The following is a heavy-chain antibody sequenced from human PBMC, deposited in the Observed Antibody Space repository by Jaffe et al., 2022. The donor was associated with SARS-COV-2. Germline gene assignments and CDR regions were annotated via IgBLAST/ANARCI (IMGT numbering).Heavy chain of an antibody. CDR2: ISSSGST. D-gene: IGHD3-22*01. V-gene: IGHV4-61*02. Sequence: QVQLQESGPGLVQPSQTLSLTCTVSGASISSGSYNWNWIRRPAGKGLEWIGRISSSGSTDYDPFLKGRVTISVDTSKNQFSLGLTSVTAADTAVYFCARGDTYYSDSSGSNYRGMDVWGQGTTVTVSS. CDR3: ARGDTYYSDSSGSNYRGMDV. CDR1: GASISSGSYN. J-gene: IGHJ6*02.